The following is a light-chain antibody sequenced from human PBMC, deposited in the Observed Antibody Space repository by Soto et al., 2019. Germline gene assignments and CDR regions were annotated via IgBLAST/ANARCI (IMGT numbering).Light chain of an antibody. V-gene: IGKV3-11*01. CDR1: QSVSTY. CDR2: HVS. J-gene: IGKJ1*01. CDR3: QQRSNLPGT. Sequence: EIVLTQSTATLSLSPGERATLCSRASQSVSTYLTGYQQKPGQAPRLLIYHVSSRATGIPARFSGSGSGTDVTLTISSLEPEDFAVYYCQQRSNLPGTFGQGTKVEIK.